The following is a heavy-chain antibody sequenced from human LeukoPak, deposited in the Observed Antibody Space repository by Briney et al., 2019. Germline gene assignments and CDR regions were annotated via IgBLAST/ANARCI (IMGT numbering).Heavy chain of an antibody. V-gene: IGHV4-59*01. Sequence: SETLSLTCAVSGGSFSTYYWSWIRQPPGKGLEWIGFIYYTGTTNYNPSLKSRVTISVDTSKNQFSLKLSSVTAADTAVYYCAREGTSGTHLNWFDPWGQGTLVTVSS. CDR2: IYYTGTT. J-gene: IGHJ5*02. CDR3: AREGTSGTHLNWFDP. CDR1: GGSFSTYY. D-gene: IGHD1-1*01.